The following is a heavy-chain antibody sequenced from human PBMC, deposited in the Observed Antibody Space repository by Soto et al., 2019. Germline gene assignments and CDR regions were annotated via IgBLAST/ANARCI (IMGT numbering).Heavy chain of an antibody. V-gene: IGHV4-34*01. CDR3: ACATVTPYYFDY. D-gene: IGHD4-17*01. Sequence: SETLSLTCAVYGGSFSGYYWSRIRPPPGKGLEWIGEINHSGSTNYNPSLKSRVTISVDTSKNQFSLKLSSVTAADTAVYYCACATVTPYYFDYWGQGTLVTVSS. CDR1: GGSFSGYY. CDR2: INHSGST. J-gene: IGHJ4*02.